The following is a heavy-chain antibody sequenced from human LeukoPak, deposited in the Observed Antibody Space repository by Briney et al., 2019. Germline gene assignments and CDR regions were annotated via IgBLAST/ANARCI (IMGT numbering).Heavy chain of an antibody. J-gene: IGHJ3*02. V-gene: IGHV3-21*01. CDR1: GFTFSNAW. CDR3: ARVGYYDSSGYRAFDI. CDR2: ISSSSSYI. Sequence: GGSLRLSCAASGFTFSNAWMSWVRQAPGKGLEWVSSISSSSSYIYYADSVKGRFTISRDNAKNSLYLQMNSLRAEDTAVYYCARVGYYDSSGYRAFDIWGQGTMVTVSS. D-gene: IGHD3-22*01.